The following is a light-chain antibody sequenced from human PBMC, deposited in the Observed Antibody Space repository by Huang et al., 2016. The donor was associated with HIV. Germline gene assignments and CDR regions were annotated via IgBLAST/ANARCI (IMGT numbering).Light chain of an antibody. CDR3: QQYDNWPLT. V-gene: IGKV3-15*01. Sequence: ERVMTQSPATVSLSPGERATLPCRASLSVRTNLAWYQQRPGQAPRLLSYGASTRATGIPARFSGGGSGAEFTLTISSLQSEEFAVYDCQQYDNWPLTFGGGTKVQIK. CDR1: LSVRTN. CDR2: GAS. J-gene: IGKJ4*01.